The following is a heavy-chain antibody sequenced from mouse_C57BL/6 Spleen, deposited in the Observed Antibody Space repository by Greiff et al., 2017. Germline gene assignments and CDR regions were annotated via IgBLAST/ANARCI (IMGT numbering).Heavy chain of an antibody. V-gene: IGHV3-6*01. D-gene: IGHD3-3*01. Sequence: EVQLVESGPGLVKPSQSLSLTCSVTGYSITSGYYWNWIRQFPGNKLEWMGYISYDGSNNYNPSLKNRISITRDTSKNQFFLKLNSVTTEDTATYYCARGGGDHYFDYWGQGTTRTVSS. J-gene: IGHJ2*01. CDR1: GYSITSGYY. CDR3: ARGGGDHYFDY. CDR2: ISYDGSN.